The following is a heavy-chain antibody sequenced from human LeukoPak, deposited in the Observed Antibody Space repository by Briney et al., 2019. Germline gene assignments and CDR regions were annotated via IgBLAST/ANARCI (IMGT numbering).Heavy chain of an antibody. Sequence: ASVKVSCKASGYTFSDYYIHWVRQAPGQGLEYMGWINPNTGGASYAQKFRVRVTMTRDTSSSTVYMQLSTLTSDDTAVYSCARGCPSAEPPDHWGQGTLVTVSS. J-gene: IGHJ4*02. CDR3: ARGCPSAEPPDH. D-gene: IGHD3-10*01. V-gene: IGHV1-2*02. CDR1: GYTFSDYY. CDR2: INPNTGGA.